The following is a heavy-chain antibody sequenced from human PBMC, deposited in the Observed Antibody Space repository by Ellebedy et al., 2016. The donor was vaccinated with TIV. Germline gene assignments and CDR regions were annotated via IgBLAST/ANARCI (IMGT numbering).Heavy chain of an antibody. CDR1: GGSISSGDYY. D-gene: IGHD1-20*01. V-gene: IGHV4-30-4*01. Sequence: MPSETLSLTCTVSGGSISSGDYYWSWVRQPPGKGLEWIGYMYYSGSTDYNPSHKSRVTISEDTAKNQFSLKLNSLTAADTAVYYCARGRMSGTTPFDSWGQGTPVTVSS. CDR3: ARGRMSGTTPFDS. J-gene: IGHJ4*02. CDR2: MYYSGST.